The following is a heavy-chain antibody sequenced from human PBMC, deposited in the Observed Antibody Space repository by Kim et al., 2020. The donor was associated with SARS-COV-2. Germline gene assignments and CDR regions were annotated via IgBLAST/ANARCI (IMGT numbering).Heavy chain of an antibody. CDR3: TRDSFDSGSFDY. CDR2: T. J-gene: IGHJ4*02. Sequence: TSYAPKFNNRVTMTREPSTGTLYMELSSLGSEDTAMYYCTRDSFDSGSFDYWGQGTLVTVTS. V-gene: IGHV1-46*01. D-gene: IGHD5-12*01.